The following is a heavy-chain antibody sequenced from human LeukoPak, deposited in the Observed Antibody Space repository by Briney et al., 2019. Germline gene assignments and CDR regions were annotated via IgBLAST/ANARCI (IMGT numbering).Heavy chain of an antibody. V-gene: IGHV4-34*01. D-gene: IGHD3-10*01. Sequence: SETLSLTCAVYGGSFSGYYWSWIRRPPGKGLEWIGEINHSGSTNYNPSLKSRVTMSVDTSKNQFSLKLSSVTAADTAVYYCARGRSELWFGELLSNWFDPWGQGTLVTVSS. CDR1: GGSFSGYY. CDR2: INHSGST. CDR3: ARGRSELWFGELLSNWFDP. J-gene: IGHJ5*02.